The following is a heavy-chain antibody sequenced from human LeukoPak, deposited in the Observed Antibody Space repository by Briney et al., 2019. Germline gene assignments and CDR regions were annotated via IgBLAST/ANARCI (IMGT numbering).Heavy chain of an antibody. D-gene: IGHD4-17*01. CDR1: SVSFNGYY. J-gene: IGHJ4*02. Sequence: SETLSLTCAVYSVSFNGYYWSWMPQPPGKGLEGGREINHSESTNYNPSLKSRITISVDTSKNQFSMKLSSVTAADTDVYYCARAGPTTVQGRPTDYWGQGTLVTVSS. CDR3: ARAGPTTVQGRPTDY. CDR2: INHSEST. V-gene: IGHV4-34*01.